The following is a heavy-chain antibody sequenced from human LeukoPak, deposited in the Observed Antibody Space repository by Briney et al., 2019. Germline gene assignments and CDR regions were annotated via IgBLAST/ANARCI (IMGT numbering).Heavy chain of an antibody. Sequence: PSETLSLTCTVSGCSISSGDYYWSWIRQPPGKGLEWIGNIYYSGSTYYNPSLKSRVTISVDTSKNQFSLKLSSVTAADTAVYYCARERAAAGTDYWGRGTLVTVSS. CDR3: ARERAAAGTDY. CDR2: IYYSGST. J-gene: IGHJ2*01. V-gene: IGHV4-30-4*08. CDR1: GCSISSGDYY. D-gene: IGHD6-13*01.